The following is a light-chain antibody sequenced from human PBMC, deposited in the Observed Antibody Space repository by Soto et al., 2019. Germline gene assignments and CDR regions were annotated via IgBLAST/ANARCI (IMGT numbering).Light chain of an antibody. CDR2: EVT. J-gene: IGLJ1*01. V-gene: IGLV2-11*01. CDR1: SSDFGGYNY. CDR3: CSFTSGNTAYV. Sequence: QSVLTQPRSVSGSPGQSVTISCTGTSSDFGGYNYVSWYQQHPGKAPKLMIYEVTNRPSGVSTRFSGSKSGNTASLTISGLXAEDEAAYYCCSFTSGNTAYVFGTGTKVTVL.